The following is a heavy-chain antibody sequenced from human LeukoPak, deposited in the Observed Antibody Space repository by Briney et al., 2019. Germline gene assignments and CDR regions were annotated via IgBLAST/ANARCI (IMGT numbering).Heavy chain of an antibody. CDR3: AKASGTQFVD. CDR2: ICGSGSAT. D-gene: IGHD3-10*01. J-gene: IGHJ4*02. V-gene: IGHV3-23*01. CDR1: GVPISSYD. Sequence: GGSLTLPCSVSGVPISSYDMRWLRQAPGKGLEWVSAICGSGSATYYADPVRRLFTPPRDNSKNTLYLQINTLRAEDTAVYYCAKASGTQFVDCGEGTLVTVSS.